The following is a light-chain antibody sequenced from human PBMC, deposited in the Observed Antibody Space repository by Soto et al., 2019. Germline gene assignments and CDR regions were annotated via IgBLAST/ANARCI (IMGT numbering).Light chain of an antibody. J-gene: IGKJ5*01. CDR1: QSVSSN. CDR3: QQYNNWPAIT. Sequence: EIVMTQSPATLSVSPGERATLSCRASQSVSSNLAWYQQKPGQAPRLLIYGASTRATGIPARFSGSGSGAEFTLTISSLQPDDFATYYCQQYNNWPAITFGQGTRLEIK. V-gene: IGKV3-15*01. CDR2: GAS.